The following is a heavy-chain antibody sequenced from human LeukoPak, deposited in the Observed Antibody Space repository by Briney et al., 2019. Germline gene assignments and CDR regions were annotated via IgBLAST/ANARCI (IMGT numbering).Heavy chain of an antibody. CDR2: ISSSSSYI. J-gene: IGHJ2*01. CDR3: ARGPYDSSGSPPWYFDL. CDR1: GFTFSSHS. Sequence: GGSLRLSCAASGFTFSSHSMNWVRQAPGKGLEWVSSISSSSSYIYYADSVKGRFTISRDNAKNSLYLQMNSLRAEDTAVYYCARGPYDSSGSPPWYFDLWGRGTLVTVSS. D-gene: IGHD3-22*01. V-gene: IGHV3-21*01.